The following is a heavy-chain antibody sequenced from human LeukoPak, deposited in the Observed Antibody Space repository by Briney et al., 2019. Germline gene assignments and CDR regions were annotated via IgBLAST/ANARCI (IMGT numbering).Heavy chain of an antibody. J-gene: IGHJ3*02. V-gene: IGHV3-30*04. CDR3: ARSPGGWIVVAQGAFDI. CDR2: ISYDGSNK. D-gene: IGHD3-22*01. CDR1: GFTFSSYA. Sequence: QPGRSLRLSCAASGFTFSSYAMHWVRQAPGKGLEWVAVISYDGSNKYYADSVKGRFTISRDNSKNTLYLQMNSLRAEDTAVYYCARSPGGWIVVAQGAFDIWGQGTMVTVSS.